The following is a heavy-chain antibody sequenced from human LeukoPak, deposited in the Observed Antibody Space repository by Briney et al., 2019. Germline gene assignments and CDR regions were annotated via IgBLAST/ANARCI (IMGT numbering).Heavy chain of an antibody. J-gene: IGHJ6*03. Sequence: GGSLRLSCAASGFTFSSYGMHWVRQAPGKGLEWVAFIRYDGSNKYYADSVKGRFTISRDNSKNTLYLQMNSLRAEDTAVYYCARGPPRPRYYYYFYYMDVWGKGTTVTISS. V-gene: IGHV3-30*02. CDR2: IRYDGSNK. CDR3: ARGPPRPRYYYYFYYMDV. D-gene: IGHD1-26*01. CDR1: GFTFSSYG.